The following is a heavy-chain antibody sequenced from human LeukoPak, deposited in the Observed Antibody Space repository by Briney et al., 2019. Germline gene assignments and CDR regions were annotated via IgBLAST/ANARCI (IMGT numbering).Heavy chain of an antibody. CDR1: GGSISSYY. CDR2: IYYSGST. D-gene: IGHD3-10*01. J-gene: IGHJ4*02. V-gene: IGHV4-59*01. Sequence: PSETLSLTCTVSGGSISSYYWSWIRQPPGKGLEWIGYIYYSGSTNYNPSLKSRVTISVDTSKNQFSLKLSSVTAADTAVYYCARASRYYGSGSYLYYYFDYWGQGTLVTVSS. CDR3: ARASRYYGSGSYLYYYFDY.